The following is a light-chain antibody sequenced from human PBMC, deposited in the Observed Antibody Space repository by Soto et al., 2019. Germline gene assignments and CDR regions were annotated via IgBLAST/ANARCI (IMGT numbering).Light chain of an antibody. CDR2: GAS. V-gene: IGKV3-20*01. CDR1: QSVSSTY. Sequence: RATLPCTSSQSVSSTYLAWYQQKPRQAPRLLIDGASSRATGLPDRFSGSGSGTDFTLTISILQAEDFVVYCCQQYGSPPYTFGHGTNVDI. J-gene: IGKJ2*01. CDR3: QQYGSPPYT.